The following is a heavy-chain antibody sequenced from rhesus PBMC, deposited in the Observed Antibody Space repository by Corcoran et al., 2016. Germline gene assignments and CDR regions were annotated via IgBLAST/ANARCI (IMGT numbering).Heavy chain of an antibody. CDR3: AREGGIAAAGVDY. D-gene: IGHD6-25*01. J-gene: IGHJ4*01. V-gene: IGHV4-122*02. Sequence: QVQLQESGPGLVKPSETLSLTCAVSGYSISGYYWSWIRQAPGKGLEWIGYITYSGSTSYNPSLKSRVTFSRETSKNQFSLKLSSVTAADTAVYYCAREGGIAAAGVDYWGQGVLVTISS. CDR2: ITYSGST. CDR1: GYSISGYY.